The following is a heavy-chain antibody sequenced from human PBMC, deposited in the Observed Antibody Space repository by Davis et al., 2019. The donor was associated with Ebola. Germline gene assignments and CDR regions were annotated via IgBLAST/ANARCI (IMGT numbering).Heavy chain of an antibody. V-gene: IGHV1-18*04. D-gene: IGHD1-1*01. CDR3: ARAQFPTTSDH. CDR1: GYTFTNYG. Sequence: ASVKVSCKASGYTFTNYGITWVRQATGQGLEWMGWINPHNGNTNYAQNVQGRVIMTTDTATTTAYMEVGGLRSDDTAVYYCARAQFPTTSDHWGQGTLVTVSS. J-gene: IGHJ4*02. CDR2: INPHNGNT.